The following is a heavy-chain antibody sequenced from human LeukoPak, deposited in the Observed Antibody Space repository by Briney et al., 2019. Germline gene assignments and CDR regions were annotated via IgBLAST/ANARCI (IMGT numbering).Heavy chain of an antibody. V-gene: IGHV1-69*04. CDR2: IIPNFGIA. Sequence: SVTVSCKASGGTFSSYAISWVRQAPGQGLEWMGRIIPNFGIANYAQKFQGRVTITADKSTSTAYMELSSLRSEDTAVYYCARERAHIVVVAVSYGMDVWGQGTTVTVSS. CDR3: ARERAHIVVVAVSYGMDV. J-gene: IGHJ6*02. D-gene: IGHD2-2*01. CDR1: GGTFSSYA.